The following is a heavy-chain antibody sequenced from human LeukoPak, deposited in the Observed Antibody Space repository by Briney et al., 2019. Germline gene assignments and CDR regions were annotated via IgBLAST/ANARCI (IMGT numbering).Heavy chain of an antibody. Sequence: SVTLSLTCAVYGGSFSGYYWSWIRQPPGKGLEWIGEINHSGSTNYNPSLKSRVTISVDTSKNQFSLKLSSVTAADTAVYYCARGYYDSSGYYHWGQGTLVTVSS. D-gene: IGHD3-22*01. V-gene: IGHV4-34*01. J-gene: IGHJ5*02. CDR3: ARGYYDSSGYYH. CDR1: GGSFSGYY. CDR2: INHSGST.